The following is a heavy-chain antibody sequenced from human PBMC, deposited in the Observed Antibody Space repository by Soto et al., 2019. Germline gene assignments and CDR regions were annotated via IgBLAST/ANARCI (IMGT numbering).Heavy chain of an antibody. V-gene: IGHV3-53*01. Sequence: GGSLRLSCAASGFTVSSNYMSWVRQAPGKGLEWVSVIYSGGSTYYADSVKGRFTISRDNSKNTLYLQMNSLRAEDTAVYYCARVNRVDSGYDYDAFDIWGQGTMVTVSS. J-gene: IGHJ3*02. CDR1: GFTVSSNY. CDR2: IYSGGST. CDR3: ARVNRVDSGYDYDAFDI. D-gene: IGHD5-12*01.